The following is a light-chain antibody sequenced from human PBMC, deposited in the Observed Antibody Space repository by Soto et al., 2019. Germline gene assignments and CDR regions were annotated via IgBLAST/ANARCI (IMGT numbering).Light chain of an antibody. J-gene: IGLJ2*01. CDR3: AAWDHSLSAVI. CDR1: SSNLGSNP. Sequence: QSVLTQPPSASGTPGQRVTISCSGSSSNLGSNPVDWYQQLPGTAPKLLIYSNTQRPSGVPGRFSGSKSGTSASLAISGLQSDDEADYYCAAWDHSLSAVIFGGRTKLTVL. V-gene: IGLV1-44*01. CDR2: SNT.